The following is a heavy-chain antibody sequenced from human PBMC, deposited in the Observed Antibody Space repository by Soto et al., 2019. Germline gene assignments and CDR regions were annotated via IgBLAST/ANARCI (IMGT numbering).Heavy chain of an antibody. CDR1: GFIFSSYW. CDR2: IKQDGSEK. Sequence: EVQLVESGGGLVQPGGSLRLSCAASGFIFSSYWMSWVRQAPGKGLEWVANIKQDGSEKYYVDSGKGRFTISRDNAENSLYLQMHSLRAEDTAVYFCARDSRIADTYYHYYYMDVWGKGTTVTVSS. V-gene: IGHV3-7*01. CDR3: ARDSRIADTYYHYYYMDV. D-gene: IGHD6-13*01. J-gene: IGHJ6*03.